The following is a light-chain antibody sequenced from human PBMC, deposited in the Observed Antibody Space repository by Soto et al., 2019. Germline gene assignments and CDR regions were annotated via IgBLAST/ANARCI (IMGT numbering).Light chain of an antibody. CDR1: QSVSSN. Sequence: EIVMTQSPATLSVSPGERATLSCRASQSVSSNLAWYQQKPGQAPRLLIYGASTRATGIPARFSGSGSGTEFTLTILSLQSEEFAGYYCQQYNNWSFTFGPGTKVDIK. CDR3: QQYNNWSFT. J-gene: IGKJ3*01. CDR2: GAS. V-gene: IGKV3-15*01.